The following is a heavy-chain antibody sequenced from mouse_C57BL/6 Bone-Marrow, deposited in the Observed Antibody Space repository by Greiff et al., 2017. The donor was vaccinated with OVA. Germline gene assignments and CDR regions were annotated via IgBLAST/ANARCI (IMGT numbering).Heavy chain of an antibody. D-gene: IGHD1-1*02. J-gene: IGHJ3*01. CDR2: IDPSDSYT. CDR3: ARRGAYGPFAY. V-gene: IGHV1-69*01. Sequence: VQLQQPGAELVMPGASVKLSCKASGYTFTSYWMHWVKQRPGQGLEWIGEIDPSDSYTNYNQKFKGKSTLTVDNSSRTAYMQLSSLTSVDSAFYSCARRGAYGPFAYWGQGTLVTVSA. CDR1: GYTFTSYW.